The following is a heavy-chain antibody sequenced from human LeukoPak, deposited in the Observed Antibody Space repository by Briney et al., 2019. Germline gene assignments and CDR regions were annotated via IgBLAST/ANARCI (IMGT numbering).Heavy chain of an antibody. CDR3: ALGGITAAAPRGNWFDP. J-gene: IGHJ5*02. CDR1: GYTFTGPY. CDR2: INPNSGGT. D-gene: IGHD6-13*01. V-gene: IGHV1-2*02. Sequence: GASVKVSCKASGYTFTGPYMRWVRQAPGQGLEWMGWINPNSGGTNYAQRFQGRVIMTRDTSISTAYVELSRLTSDDTAVYYCALGGITAAAPRGNWFDPWGQGILVTVSS.